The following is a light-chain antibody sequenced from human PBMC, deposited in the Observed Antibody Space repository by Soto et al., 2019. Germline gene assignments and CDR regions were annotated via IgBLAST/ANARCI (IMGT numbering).Light chain of an antibody. CDR1: QGIGDT. Sequence: EVVMRQSPATLSVSPGEVATLSFRASQGIGDTLAWYQQKPGQAPRLLIYDASNRATGIPARFSGSGSGTDFPLTISSLEPEHFAVYYCQQRSSWPWTFGRGTKV. CDR2: DAS. J-gene: IGKJ1*01. CDR3: QQRSSWPWT. V-gene: IGKV3-11*01.